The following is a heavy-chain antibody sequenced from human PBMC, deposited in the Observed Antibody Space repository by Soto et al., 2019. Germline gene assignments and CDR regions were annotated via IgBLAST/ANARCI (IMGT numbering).Heavy chain of an antibody. Sequence: EVQLVESGGGLVQPGGSLRLSCAASGFTFSDYSMNWVHQAPGKGLEWVSKISSSGATIYYADSVKGRFTISRDNARNSLYLQMNSLRDEDTAVYYCARDLYSGSYSEAYWGQGTLVTVSS. CDR2: ISSSGATI. V-gene: IGHV3-48*02. J-gene: IGHJ4*02. CDR1: GFTFSDYS. CDR3: ARDLYSGSYSEAY. D-gene: IGHD1-26*01.